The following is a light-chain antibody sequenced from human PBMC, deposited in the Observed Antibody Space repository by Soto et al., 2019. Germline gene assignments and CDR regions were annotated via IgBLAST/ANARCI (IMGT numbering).Light chain of an antibody. V-gene: IGKV1D-13*01. J-gene: IGKJ5*01. Sequence: AIQLAQSPSSLSASVGDRVTITCRASQGISSALAWYQQKPGKAPKLLIYDASSLESGVPSRFSGSGSGTDFTLTISSLQPEDFATYYCQQFNNYPNTFGQGTRLEIK. CDR2: DAS. CDR1: QGISSA. CDR3: QQFNNYPNT.